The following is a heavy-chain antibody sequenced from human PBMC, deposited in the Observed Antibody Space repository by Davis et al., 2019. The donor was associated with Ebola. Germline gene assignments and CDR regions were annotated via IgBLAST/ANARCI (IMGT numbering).Heavy chain of an antibody. J-gene: IGHJ5*01. CDR2: IGAAGDT. CDR1: GFTFRSYD. D-gene: IGHD6-13*01. CDR3: ARAGFGSTWFDC. V-gene: IGHV3-13*01. Sequence: PGGSRLSCAASGFTFRSYDMHWVRQATGKGLEWVSAIGAAGDTYYPVSVKGRFTISRENAKNSLYLQMNSLRAEDTAVYYCARAGFGSTWFDCWGQGILVTVSS.